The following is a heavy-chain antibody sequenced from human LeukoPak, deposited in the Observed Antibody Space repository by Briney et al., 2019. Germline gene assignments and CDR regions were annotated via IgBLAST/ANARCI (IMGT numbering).Heavy chain of an antibody. CDR1: GFTFGDYA. Sequence: GGSLRLSCTASGFTFGDYAMSWFRQAPGKGLEWVGFIRSKAYGGTTEYAASVKGRFTISRDDSKSIAYLQMNSLKTEDTAVYYCTRDEARPGIAAAGTLYWGQGTLVTVSS. CDR3: TRDEARPGIAAAGTLY. CDR2: IRSKAYGGTT. J-gene: IGHJ4*02. V-gene: IGHV3-49*03. D-gene: IGHD6-13*01.